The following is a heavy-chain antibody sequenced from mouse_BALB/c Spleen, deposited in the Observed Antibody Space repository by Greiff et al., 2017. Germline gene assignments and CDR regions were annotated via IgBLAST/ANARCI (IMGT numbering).Heavy chain of an antibody. CDR3: ARGRAGTSWFAY. CDR2: ISSGSSTI. Sequence: EVQLQESGGGLVQPGGSRKLSCAASGFTFSSFGMHWVRQAPEKGLEWVAYISSGSSTIYYADTVKGRFTISRDNPKNTLFLQMTSLRSEDTAMYYCARGRAGTSWFAYWGQGTLVTVSA. D-gene: IGHD3-3*01. V-gene: IGHV5-17*02. J-gene: IGHJ3*01. CDR1: GFTFSSFG.